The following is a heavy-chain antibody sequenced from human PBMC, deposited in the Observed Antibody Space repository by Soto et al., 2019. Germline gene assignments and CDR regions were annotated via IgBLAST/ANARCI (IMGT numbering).Heavy chain of an antibody. Sequence: PSETLSLTCTVSGGSISSGGYYWSWIRQHPGKGLEWIGYIYYSGSTYYNPSLKSRVTISVDTSKNQFSLKLSSVTAADTAVYYCARDRETSGSYSVMYYFDYWGQGTLVTVSS. V-gene: IGHV4-31*03. CDR1: GGSISSGGYY. D-gene: IGHD1-26*01. J-gene: IGHJ4*02. CDR3: ARDRETSGSYSVMYYFDY. CDR2: IYYSGST.